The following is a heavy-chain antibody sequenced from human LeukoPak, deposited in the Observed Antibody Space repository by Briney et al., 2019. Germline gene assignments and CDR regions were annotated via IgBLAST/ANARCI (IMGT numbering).Heavy chain of an antibody. CDR3: ARGPDIVVVVAVYGMDV. CDR1: GFTFSDYY. D-gene: IGHD2-15*01. V-gene: IGHV3-11*01. J-gene: IGHJ6*02. Sequence: GGSLRLSCAASGFTFSDYYMGWIRQAPGKGLEWVSYISSSGSTIYYADSVKGRFTISRDNAKNSLYLQMNSLRAEDTAVYYCARGPDIVVVVAVYGMDVWGQGTTVTVSS. CDR2: ISSSGSTI.